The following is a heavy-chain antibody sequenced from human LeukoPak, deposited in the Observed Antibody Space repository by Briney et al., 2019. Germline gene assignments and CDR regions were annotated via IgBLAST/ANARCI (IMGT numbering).Heavy chain of an antibody. CDR1: GFTLSNYS. CDR2: ISSSSSYI. CDR3: ARDIDYYDSSGYSYSFDS. V-gene: IGHV3-21*01. J-gene: IGHJ4*02. D-gene: IGHD3-22*01. Sequence: GGSLRLSCAASGFTLSNYSMNWLRQPPGKGLEWVSSISSSSSYIYYADSVKGRFTISRHNAKNSMYLQMNSMRAEETAVSYCARDIDYYDSSGYSYSFDSWGPGTLVTVSS.